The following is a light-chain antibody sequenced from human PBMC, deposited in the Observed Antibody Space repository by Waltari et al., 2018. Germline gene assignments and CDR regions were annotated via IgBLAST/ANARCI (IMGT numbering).Light chain of an antibody. CDR1: KLGDKY. Sequence: SYELTQPPSVSVSPGQTASITCSGDKLGDKYICWYQQKPGQSPVLVIYQDRKRPSGIPERFSGSNSGSTATLTISGTQATDEADYYCQGWDSTTAYRRFGGGTKLTVL. V-gene: IGLV3-1*01. J-gene: IGLJ2*01. CDR3: QGWDSTTAYRR. CDR2: QDR.